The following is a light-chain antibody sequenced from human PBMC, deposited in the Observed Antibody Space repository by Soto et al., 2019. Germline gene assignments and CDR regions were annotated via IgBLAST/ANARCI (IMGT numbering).Light chain of an antibody. J-gene: IGKJ1*01. Sequence: DIQITQSPSTLSASIVDRVTITCRASESIRTWLAWYQHKPGKAPKLLIYDASSLESGVPSRFSGSGSGTEFTLTISSLQPDDFATYYCQQYNSYSWTFGQGTKVDIK. V-gene: IGKV1-5*01. CDR1: ESIRTW. CDR2: DAS. CDR3: QQYNSYSWT.